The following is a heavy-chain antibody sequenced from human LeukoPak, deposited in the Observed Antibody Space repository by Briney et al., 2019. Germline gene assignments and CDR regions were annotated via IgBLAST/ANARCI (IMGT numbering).Heavy chain of an antibody. D-gene: IGHD3-10*01. CDR3: ARALKYYGSGSYYFGY. J-gene: IGHJ4*02. V-gene: IGHV1-8*01. CDR1: GYTFTSYD. CDR2: MNPNSGNT. Sequence: ASVKVSCKASGYTFTSYDINWVRQATGQGLEWMGWMNPNSGNTGYAQKFQGRVTMTRNTSISTAYMELSSLRSEDTAVYYCARALKYYGSGSYYFGYWGQGTLVTVSS.